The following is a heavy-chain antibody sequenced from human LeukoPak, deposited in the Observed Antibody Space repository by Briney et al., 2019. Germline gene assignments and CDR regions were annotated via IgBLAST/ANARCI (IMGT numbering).Heavy chain of an antibody. CDR2: IYRGGST. Sequence: GGSLRLSCAASGFIVSSDYMSWVRQAPGKGLEWVSVIYRGGSTYYADSVKGRFTISRDNSKNTLYLQMNSLRAEDTAVYYCAKDSTYSSSWYRDYYYYYYMDVWGKGTTVTISS. D-gene: IGHD6-13*01. CDR1: GFIVSSDY. CDR3: AKDSTYSSSWYRDYYYYYYMDV. J-gene: IGHJ6*03. V-gene: IGHV3-53*01.